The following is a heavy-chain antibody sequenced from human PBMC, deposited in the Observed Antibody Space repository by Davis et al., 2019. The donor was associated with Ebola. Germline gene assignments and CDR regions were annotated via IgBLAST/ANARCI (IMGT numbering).Heavy chain of an antibody. V-gene: IGHV5-51*01. D-gene: IGHD5-12*01. CDR2: IYPGDSDT. Sequence: GESLKISCQASGYTFATFWIGWVRQVPGKGLEWMGIIYPGDSDTRYSPSFQGQVTMAADKSISTAYLQWSSLKASDTAIYYCARPGYGAFDIWGQGTMVTVSS. CDR1: GYTFATFW. CDR3: ARPGYGAFDI. J-gene: IGHJ3*02.